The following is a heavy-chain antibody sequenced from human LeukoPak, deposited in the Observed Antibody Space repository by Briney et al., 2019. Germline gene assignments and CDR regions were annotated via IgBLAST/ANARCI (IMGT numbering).Heavy chain of an antibody. V-gene: IGHV3-49*03. CDR2: IRRKAYGGTT. D-gene: IGHD3-22*01. CDR1: GSTFGDYI. Sequence: PGGSLRLSCTASGSTFGDYIMSWFRQAPGKGLEWVGFIRRKAYGGTTEYAASVKGRFTISRDDSKSIAYLQMNSLKTEDTAMYYCTRPARISMIVGDLGYFHYWGQGTLVTVSS. J-gene: IGHJ4*02. CDR3: TRPARISMIVGDLGYFHY.